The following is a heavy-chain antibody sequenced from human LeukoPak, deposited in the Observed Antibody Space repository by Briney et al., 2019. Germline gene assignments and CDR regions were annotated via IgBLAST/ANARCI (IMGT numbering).Heavy chain of an antibody. CDR2: MNPNSGNT. V-gene: IGHV1-8*02. CDR1: GYTFTSYY. J-gene: IGHJ4*02. Sequence: GASVKVSCKASGYTFTSYYMHWVRQAPGQGLEWMGWMNPNSGNTGYAQKFQGRVTMTRNTSVSTAYMELSSLRSDDTAVYFCATFGESRGYSVDSWGQGTLVTVSS. D-gene: IGHD3-22*01. CDR3: ATFGESRGYSVDS.